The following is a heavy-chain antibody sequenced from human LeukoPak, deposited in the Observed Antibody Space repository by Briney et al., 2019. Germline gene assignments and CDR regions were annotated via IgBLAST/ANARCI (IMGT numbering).Heavy chain of an antibody. CDR3: AREPGGGYDQDGAFFDP. D-gene: IGHD5-12*01. V-gene: IGHV1-69*04. J-gene: IGHJ5*02. CDR1: GGTFSSYA. Sequence: SVKVSCKASGGTFSSYAISWVRQAPGQGLEWMGRIIPILGIANYAQKFQGRVTITADKSTSTAYMELSSLRSEDTAVYYCAREPGGGYDQDGAFFDPWGQGTLVTVSS. CDR2: IIPILGIA.